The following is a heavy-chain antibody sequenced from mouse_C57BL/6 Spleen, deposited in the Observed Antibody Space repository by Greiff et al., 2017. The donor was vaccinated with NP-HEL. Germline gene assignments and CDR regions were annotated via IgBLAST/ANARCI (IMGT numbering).Heavy chain of an antibody. J-gene: IGHJ2*01. CDR3: TNYGRDYFDY. CDR2: IDPETGGT. Sequence: VKLMESGAELVRPGASVTLSCKASGYTFTDYEMHWVKQTPVHGLEWIGAIDPETGGTAYNQKFKGKAILTADKSSSTAYIELRSLTSEDSAVYYCTNYGRDYFDYWGQGTTLTVSS. V-gene: IGHV1-15*01. D-gene: IGHD1-1*01. CDR1: GYTFTDYE.